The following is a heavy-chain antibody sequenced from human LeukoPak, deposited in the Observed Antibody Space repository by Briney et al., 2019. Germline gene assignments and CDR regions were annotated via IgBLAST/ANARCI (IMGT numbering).Heavy chain of an antibody. CDR2: INHSGST. CDR3: ARGIAYSSSWYYFDY. D-gene: IGHD6-13*01. Sequence: SETLSLTCAVYGGSFSGYYWSWIRQPPGKGLEWIGEINHSGSTNYNPSLKSRVTISVDTSKNQFSLKLSSVTAADTAVYYCARGIAYSSSWYYFDYWGQGTLVTVSS. V-gene: IGHV4-34*01. CDR1: GGSFSGYY. J-gene: IGHJ4*02.